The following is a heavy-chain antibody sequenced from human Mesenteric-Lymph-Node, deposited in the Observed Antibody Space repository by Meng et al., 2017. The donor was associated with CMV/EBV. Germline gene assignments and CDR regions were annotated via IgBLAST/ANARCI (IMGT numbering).Heavy chain of an antibody. D-gene: IGHD5-24*01. J-gene: IGHJ4*02. V-gene: IGHV3-30*04. CDR2: ISYDGNNK. CDR3: AKEGVYDGYAVDY. Sequence: GESLKISCSASGFSFSRYAMHWVRQAPGKGLEWIAVISYDGNNKYYADSVEGRFTISRDNSKNTQSLQMNSLRTEDTAVYYCAKEGVYDGYAVDYWGQGTLVTVSS. CDR1: GFSFSRYA.